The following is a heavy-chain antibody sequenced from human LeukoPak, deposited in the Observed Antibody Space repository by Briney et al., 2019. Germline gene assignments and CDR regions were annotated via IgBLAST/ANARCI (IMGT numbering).Heavy chain of an antibody. CDR3: ARDTGSGLDY. Sequence: GGSLRLSCAASGFTFSNYWMHWVRQAPGKGPVWVSRINPDGNNTIYADSVKGRFTISRDNAKNTLYLQMNSLRAEDTAVYYCARDTGSGLDYWGQGTLVPVSS. CDR2: INPDGNNT. CDR1: GFTFSNYW. J-gene: IGHJ4*02. V-gene: IGHV3-74*01. D-gene: IGHD6-19*01.